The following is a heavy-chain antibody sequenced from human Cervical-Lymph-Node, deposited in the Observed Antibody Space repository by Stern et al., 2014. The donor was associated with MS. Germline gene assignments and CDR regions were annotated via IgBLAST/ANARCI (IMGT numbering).Heavy chain of an antibody. D-gene: IGHD6-19*01. V-gene: IGHV1-2*06. CDR2: INPNRGGT. CDR3: AREAAMAVAGTGVDY. Sequence: VQLVESGAEVKKPGASVKVSCKASGYTFTGYYMHWVRQAPGQGLEWMGRINPNRGGTNYAKKFQGRVTMTRDTSISTSYMELSRLRSDDTAVYYCAREAAMAVAGTGVDYWGQGTLVTVSS. J-gene: IGHJ4*02. CDR1: GYTFTGYY.